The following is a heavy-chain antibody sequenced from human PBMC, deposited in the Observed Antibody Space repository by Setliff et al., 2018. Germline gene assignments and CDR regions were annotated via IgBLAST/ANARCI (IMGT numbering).Heavy chain of an antibody. J-gene: IGHJ6*03. CDR3: AREGVDRRSSTDYRYYMDV. CDR1: GGTFSSYG. CDR2: TIPIFGST. V-gene: IGHV1-69*05. Sequence: GASVKVSCKASGGTFSSYGISWVRQTHGQGLEWMGGTIPIFGSTNYAQKFQDRVTIITDEFTGTAYMELSSLRTEDTAVYYCAREGVDRRSSTDYRYYMDVWGKGTTVTVSS. D-gene: IGHD6-6*01.